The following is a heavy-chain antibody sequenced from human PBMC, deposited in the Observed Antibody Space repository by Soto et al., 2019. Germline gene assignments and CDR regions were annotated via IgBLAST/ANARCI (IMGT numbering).Heavy chain of an antibody. CDR2: IVPVFGRP. CDR1: GGSFSNSG. Sequence: SVKVSCKASGGSFSNSGISWVRQAPGQGLEWMGGIVPVFGRPNYAQRFRGRLTITADESTSTGYMELISLRSDDTAVYYCAREGSGYNFWGQGTQVTVSS. J-gene: IGHJ4*02. D-gene: IGHD5-12*01. V-gene: IGHV1-69*13. CDR3: AREGSGYNF.